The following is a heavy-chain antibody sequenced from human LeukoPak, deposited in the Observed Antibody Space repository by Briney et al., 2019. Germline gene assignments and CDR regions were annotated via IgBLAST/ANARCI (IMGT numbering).Heavy chain of an antibody. Sequence: GGSLRLSCAACGFTFSSYEMNWVRQAPGKGLEWVSYISSSGSTIYYADSVKGRFTISRDNAKNSLYLQMNSLRAEDTAVYYCARARPPIAVAGPSLLDVWGKGTTVTVSS. V-gene: IGHV3-48*03. D-gene: IGHD6-19*01. CDR3: ARARPPIAVAGPSLLDV. CDR2: ISSSGSTI. CDR1: GFTFSSYE. J-gene: IGHJ6*04.